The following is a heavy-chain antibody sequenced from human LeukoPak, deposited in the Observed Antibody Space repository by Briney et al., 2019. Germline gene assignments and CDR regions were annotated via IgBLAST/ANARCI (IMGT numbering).Heavy chain of an antibody. J-gene: IGHJ4*02. V-gene: IGHV4-30-2*01. Sequence: MPSETLSLTCTVSGGSISSGGYYWRWIRQPPGKGLEWIGYIYHSGSTYYNPSLKSRVTISVDRSKNQFSLKLSSVTAADTAVYYCARGEDIVVVPAAIPEPYFDYWGQGTLVTVSS. CDR1: GGSISSGGYY. D-gene: IGHD2-2*02. CDR2: IYHSGST. CDR3: ARGEDIVVVPAAIPEPYFDY.